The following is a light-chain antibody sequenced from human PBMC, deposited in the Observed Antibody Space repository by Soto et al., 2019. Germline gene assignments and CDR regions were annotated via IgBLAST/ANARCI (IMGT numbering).Light chain of an antibody. V-gene: IGKV1-5*01. J-gene: IGKJ2*01. Sequence: DIQMTQSPSPLSASIGDRVTITCRASQSIDNWLAWYQQKPGKAPQLLIYDASRVKTGVPSRFTARGSGTEFTLTIHTLQADDSGTYFCQHYNGYQYNFGTGTKGDIX. CDR2: DAS. CDR3: QHYNGYQYN. CDR1: QSIDNW.